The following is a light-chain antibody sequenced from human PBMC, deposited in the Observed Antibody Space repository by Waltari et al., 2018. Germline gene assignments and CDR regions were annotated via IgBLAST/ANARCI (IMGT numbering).Light chain of an antibody. J-gene: IGLJ1*01. V-gene: IGLV2-14*01. CDR3: RSYTTSSTRV. CDR2: DVG. Sequence: QSALTQPASMSGSPGQSITISCTGTSSDVGGYNYVPWDQKPPGKAPKVMIYDVGNRPSGVSNRFAGSKSGNTASLSISGLQAEDEADYYCRSYTTSSTRVFGTGTKVTVL. CDR1: SSDVGGYNY.